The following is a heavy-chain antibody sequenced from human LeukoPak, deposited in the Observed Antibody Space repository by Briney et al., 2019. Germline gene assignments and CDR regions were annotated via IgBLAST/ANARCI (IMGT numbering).Heavy chain of an antibody. CDR1: GDSISSYY. Sequence: SETLSLTCAVSGDSISSYYWSWIRQPPGKGLEWIGYIYYSGSTNYNPSLKSRVTISVDTSKNQFSLKLNSVTAADTAVYFCARGRVEAYAFDYWGQGTLVTVS. CDR3: ARGRVEAYAFDY. CDR2: IYYSGST. D-gene: IGHD1-26*01. V-gene: IGHV4-59*08. J-gene: IGHJ4*02.